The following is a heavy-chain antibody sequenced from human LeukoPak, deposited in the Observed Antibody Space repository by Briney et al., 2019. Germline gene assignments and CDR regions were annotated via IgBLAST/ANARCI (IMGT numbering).Heavy chain of an antibody. V-gene: IGHV3-74*03. CDR1: GFTFSSDR. Sequence: GGSLRLSCIASGFTFSSDRMHWVRQVPGKGLVWVSRIETDGTGAVYADAVEGRFTISRDNAKNMLYLQMNSLRAEDTAVYYCAKVNGGYNSFDYWGQGTLVTVSS. D-gene: IGHD5-12*01. CDR2: IETDGTGA. CDR3: AKVNGGYNSFDY. J-gene: IGHJ4*02.